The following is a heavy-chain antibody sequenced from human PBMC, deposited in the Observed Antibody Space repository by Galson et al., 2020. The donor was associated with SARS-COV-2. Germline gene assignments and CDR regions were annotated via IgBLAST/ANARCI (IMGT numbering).Heavy chain of an antibody. J-gene: IGHJ4*02. V-gene: IGHV4-34*01. CDR1: GATFNDYY. D-gene: IGHD6-13*01. CDR2: IQHSGTS. Sequence: SATLSLTCAVYGATFNDYYWGCLRQSPAKRLEWIGEIQHSGTSLYNQSPKSRVTISEDTPKNQVSRKRTSATAADTAVYYCARLSAAGRIPPLYYLDSWGQGTLVTGSS. CDR3: ARLSAAGRIPPLYYLDS.